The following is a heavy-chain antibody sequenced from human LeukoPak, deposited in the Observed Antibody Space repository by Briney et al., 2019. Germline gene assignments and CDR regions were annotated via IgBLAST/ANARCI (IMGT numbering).Heavy chain of an antibody. D-gene: IGHD2-2*02. Sequence: ASVKVSCKASGYTFTSYGINWVRQATGQGLEWMGWMNPNSGNTGYAQKFQGRVTMTRNTSISTAYMELSSLRSEDTAVYYCARDGGRCQLLYWKLRSGMDVWGQGTTVTVSS. CDR1: GYTFTSYG. CDR3: ARDGGRCQLLYWKLRSGMDV. J-gene: IGHJ6*02. V-gene: IGHV1-8*02. CDR2: MNPNSGNT.